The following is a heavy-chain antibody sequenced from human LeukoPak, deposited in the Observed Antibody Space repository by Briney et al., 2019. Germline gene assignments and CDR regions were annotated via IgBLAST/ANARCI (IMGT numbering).Heavy chain of an antibody. V-gene: IGHV4-34*01. D-gene: IGHD5-18*01. CDR2: IYYSGST. CDR1: GGSFSGYY. Sequence: SETLSLTCAVYGGSFSGYYWSWIRQPPGKGLEWIGSIYYSGSTYHNPSLKSRVTISVDTSKNQFSLKLSSVTAANTAVYYCAGGYSYGFDYWGQETLVTVSS. J-gene: IGHJ4*02. CDR3: AGGYSYGFDY.